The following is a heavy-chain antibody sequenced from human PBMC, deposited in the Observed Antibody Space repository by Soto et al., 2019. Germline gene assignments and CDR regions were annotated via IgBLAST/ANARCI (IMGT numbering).Heavy chain of an antibody. CDR2: ISSSSSYI. J-gene: IGHJ3*02. CDR1: GFTFSSYS. CDR3: ARAYYYDSSGPYDAFDI. V-gene: IGHV3-21*01. D-gene: IGHD3-22*01. Sequence: GGSLRLSCAASGFTFSSYSMNWVRQAPGKGLEWVSSISSSSSYIYYADSVKGRFTISRDNAKNSLYLQMNSLRAEDTAVYYCARAYYYDSSGPYDAFDIWGQGTMVTVSS.